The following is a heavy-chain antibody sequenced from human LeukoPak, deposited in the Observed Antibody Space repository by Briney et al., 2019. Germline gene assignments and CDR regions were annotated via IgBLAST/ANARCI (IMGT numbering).Heavy chain of an antibody. CDR3: AKEPVGSGSSYWFDP. CDR2: INSDGSDT. J-gene: IGHJ5*02. Sequence: GGSLRLSCAASRFTFSNYWMNWVRHAPGKGLEYVSYINSDGSDTGYADSVKGRFTFSGDNAKNTLYLQMSSLRAEDTAVYYCAKEPVGSGSSYWFDPWGQGTLVTVSS. CDR1: RFTFSNYW. D-gene: IGHD3-10*01. V-gene: IGHV3-74*01.